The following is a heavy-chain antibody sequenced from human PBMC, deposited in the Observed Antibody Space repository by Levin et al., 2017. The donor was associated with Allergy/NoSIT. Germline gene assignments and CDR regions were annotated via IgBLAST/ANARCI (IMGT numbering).Heavy chain of an antibody. V-gene: IGHV1-2*02. CDR3: ARERRPDIVVVVADVYYYYYGMDV. Sequence: GESLKISCKASGYTFTGYYMHWVRQAPGQGLEWMGWINPNSGGTNYAQKFQGRVTMTRDTSISTAYMELSRLRSDDTAVYYCARERRPDIVVVVADVYYYYYGMDVWGQGTTVTVSS. J-gene: IGHJ6*02. D-gene: IGHD2-15*01. CDR2: INPNSGGT. CDR1: GYTFTGYY.